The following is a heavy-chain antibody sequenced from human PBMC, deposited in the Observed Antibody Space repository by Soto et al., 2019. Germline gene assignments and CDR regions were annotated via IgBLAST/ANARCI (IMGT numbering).Heavy chain of an antibody. CDR2: IYHSGST. Sequence: SETLSLTCAVSGYSISSGYYWGWIRQPPGKGLEWIGSIYHSGSTYYNPSLKSRVTISVDTSKNQFSLKLSPVTAADTAVYYCARDRPLNRLGAAAGTGWFDPWGQGTLVTVSS. J-gene: IGHJ5*02. D-gene: IGHD6-13*01. CDR1: GYSISSGYY. V-gene: IGHV4-38-2*02. CDR3: ARDRPLNRLGAAAGTGWFDP.